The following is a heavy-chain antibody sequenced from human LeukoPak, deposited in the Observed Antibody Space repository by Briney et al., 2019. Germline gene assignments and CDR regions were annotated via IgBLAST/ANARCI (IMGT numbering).Heavy chain of an antibody. CDR1: GGSINSGGYY. Sequence: SETLSLTCTVSGGSINSGGYYWSWIRQHPGTGLEWIGHIYYSGGTYYNLSLKSRVIISVDTSKNQFSLTLTSVTAADTAVYYCATVRYYGDYFFDYWGQGTLVTVSS. D-gene: IGHD4-17*01. J-gene: IGHJ4*02. V-gene: IGHV4-31*03. CDR3: ATVRYYGDYFFDY. CDR2: IYYSGGT.